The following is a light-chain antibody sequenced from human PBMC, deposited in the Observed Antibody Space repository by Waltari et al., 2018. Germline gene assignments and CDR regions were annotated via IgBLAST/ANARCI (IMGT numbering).Light chain of an antibody. V-gene: IGLV8-61*01. CDR3: VLYMGSGIWV. CDR2: STN. CDR1: SGSVSTRYY. J-gene: IGLJ3*02. Sequence: QTVVTQEPSFSVSPGGTVTLTCGLSSGSVSTRYYPSWYQQTPGQAPRPPIYSTNPRSSGVPDRFSGSILGNKAALTITGAQADDESDYYCVLYMGSGIWVFGGGTKLTVL.